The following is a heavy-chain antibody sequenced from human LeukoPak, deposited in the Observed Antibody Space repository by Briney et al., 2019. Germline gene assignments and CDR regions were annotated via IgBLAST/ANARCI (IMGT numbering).Heavy chain of an antibody. CDR3: ARVTIFGVVIMDLDY. J-gene: IGHJ4*02. Sequence: ASVKVSCKASGYTFTSYGISWVRQAPGQGLEWMGWISAYNGNTNYAQKLQGRVTMTTDTSTSTAYMEPRSLRSDDTAVYYCARVTIFGVVIMDLDYWGQGTLVTVSS. CDR2: ISAYNGNT. V-gene: IGHV1-18*01. CDR1: GYTFTSYG. D-gene: IGHD3-3*01.